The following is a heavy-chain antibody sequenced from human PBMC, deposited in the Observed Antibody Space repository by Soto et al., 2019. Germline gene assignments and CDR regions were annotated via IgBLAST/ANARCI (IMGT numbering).Heavy chain of an antibody. Sequence: PSETLSLTCTVSGGSISSYYWSWIRQPPGKGLEWIGYIYNSGTTNYNPSLKSRVTISIDTSKNQFSLKLTSVTAADTAVYYCAGMITFGGVIANYYYYGMDVWGQGTTVTVSS. J-gene: IGHJ6*02. CDR3: AGMITFGGVIANYYYYGMDV. CDR1: GGSISSYY. D-gene: IGHD3-16*02. CDR2: IYNSGTT. V-gene: IGHV4-59*12.